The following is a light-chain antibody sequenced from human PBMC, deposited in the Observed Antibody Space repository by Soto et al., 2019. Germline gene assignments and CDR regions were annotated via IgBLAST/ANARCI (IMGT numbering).Light chain of an antibody. V-gene: IGKV1-39*01. J-gene: IGKJ4*01. CDR3: QQTYSTPLT. Sequence: DIQMTQSPSSLSASVGDSVTITCRASQYISHYLSWYQQKPGKAPKLLIYDASSLQSGVPPRFSGSGSGTDFTLSINSLQPEDFATYYCQQTYSTPLTFGGGTKVDI. CDR1: QYISHY. CDR2: DAS.